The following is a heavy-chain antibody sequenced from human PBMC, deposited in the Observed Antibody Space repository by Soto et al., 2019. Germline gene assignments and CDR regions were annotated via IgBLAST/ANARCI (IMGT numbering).Heavy chain of an antibody. CDR2: IYHSGST. Sequence: QVQLQESGPGLVKPSGTLSLTCAVSGGSISSSNWWSWVRQPPGKGLEWIGEIYHSGSTNYNPSLKSRVTISVDKSKNQFCLKLSSVTAADTAVYYCARRTITMVRGVIRGYFDYWGQGTLVTVSS. CDR3: ARRTITMVRGVIRGYFDY. CDR1: GGSISSSNW. V-gene: IGHV4-4*02. D-gene: IGHD3-10*01. J-gene: IGHJ4*02.